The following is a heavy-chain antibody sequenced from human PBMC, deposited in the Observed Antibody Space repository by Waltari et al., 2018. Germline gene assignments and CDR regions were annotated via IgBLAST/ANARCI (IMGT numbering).Heavy chain of an antibody. CDR3: ARDGYSGSYNIQTYYYYYGMDV. CDR2: ISSSSSYI. Sequence: EVQLVESGGGLVKPGGSLRLSCAASGFTFSSYSMNWVRQAPGTGLEWVSSISSSSSYIYYADSVKGRFTISRDNAKNSLYLQMNSLRAEDTAVYYCARDGYSGSYNIQTYYYYYGMDVWGQGTTVTVSS. J-gene: IGHJ6*02. V-gene: IGHV3-21*01. D-gene: IGHD1-26*01. CDR1: GFTFSSYS.